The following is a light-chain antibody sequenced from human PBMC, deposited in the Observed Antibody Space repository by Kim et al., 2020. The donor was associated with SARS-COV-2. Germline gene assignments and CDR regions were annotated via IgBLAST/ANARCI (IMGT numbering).Light chain of an antibody. CDR1: SGHSSYA. V-gene: IGLV4-69*01. J-gene: IGLJ2*01. CDR2: LNSDGSH. Sequence: SFKLTCPLSSGHSSYAIAWHQQQPGKSPRYLMKLNSDGSHSKGDGIPDRFSGSSSGAERYLTISSLQSEDEADYYCQTWGTGIVVFGGGTQLTVL. CDR3: QTWGTGIVV.